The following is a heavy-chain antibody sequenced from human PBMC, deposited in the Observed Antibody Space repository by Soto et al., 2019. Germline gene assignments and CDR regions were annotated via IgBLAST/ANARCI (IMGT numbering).Heavy chain of an antibody. D-gene: IGHD3-16*01. Sequence: QVQLQESGPGLVKPSGTLSLTCAVSGGSISSSYWWSWVRQPPGKGLEWIGEIYHSGSTNYNTSLKSRVTISVDKSKNQFSLKVTSVTAADTAVYYCASVSGSYYYGMDVWGQGTTVTVSS. CDR2: IYHSGST. J-gene: IGHJ6*02. CDR1: GGSISSSYW. CDR3: ASVSGSYYYGMDV. V-gene: IGHV4-4*02.